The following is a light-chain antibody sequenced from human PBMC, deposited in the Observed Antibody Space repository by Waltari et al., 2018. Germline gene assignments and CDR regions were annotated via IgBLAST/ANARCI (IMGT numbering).Light chain of an antibody. Sequence: QSVLTQAPSASGTPGQRVTISCSGGSSNIGSKPVRWYQQLPGAAPKLLIYSNDRRPSGVPDRFSGSKSGTSASLAISGLQSEDEADYYCSSWDDSLSGRVFGPGTRVTVL. CDR1: SSNIGSKP. CDR3: SSWDDSLSGRV. CDR2: SND. J-gene: IGLJ1*01. V-gene: IGLV1-44*01.